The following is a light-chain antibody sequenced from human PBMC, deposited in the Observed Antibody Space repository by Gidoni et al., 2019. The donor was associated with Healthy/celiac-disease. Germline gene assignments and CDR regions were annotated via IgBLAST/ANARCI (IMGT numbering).Light chain of an antibody. V-gene: IGKV1-39*01. CDR1: QSISSY. Sequence: DIQMTQSPSSLSASVGDRVTITCRASQSISSYLNWYQQKPGKAPKLLIYAASSLQSGVPSRFSGSGSGTDFTLTISSLQPEDFATYYCQQSYSTLFTFGLGPKWISN. J-gene: IGKJ3*01. CDR3: QQSYSTLFT. CDR2: AAS.